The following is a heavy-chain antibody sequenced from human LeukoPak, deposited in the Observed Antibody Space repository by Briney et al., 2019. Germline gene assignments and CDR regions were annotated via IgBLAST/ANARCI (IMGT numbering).Heavy chain of an antibody. D-gene: IGHD2-21*01. CDR1: GGSFSGYY. J-gene: IGHJ6*02. Sequence: PSETLSLTCAVYGGSFSGYYWRWIRQPPGKGLEWIGEINHSGSTNYNPSLKSRVTISVDTSKNQFSLKLSPVTAADTAVYYCARGEGDHSLYGMDVWGQGTTVTVSS. V-gene: IGHV4-34*01. CDR2: INHSGST. CDR3: ARGEGDHSLYGMDV.